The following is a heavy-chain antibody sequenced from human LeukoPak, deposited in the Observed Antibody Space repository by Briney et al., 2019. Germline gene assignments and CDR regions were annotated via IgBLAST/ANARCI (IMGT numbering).Heavy chain of an antibody. Sequence: PGGSLRLSCAASGITFSTYAMSWVRQAPGKGLEWVSAISKSGDTTYYADSVKGRFTISRDNSKNTLFLHMDSLRAEGTALYHCVTPQNLVATKGYWGQGTLVTVSS. V-gene: IGHV3-23*01. CDR1: GITFSTYA. J-gene: IGHJ4*02. CDR3: VTPQNLVATKGY. CDR2: ISKSGDTT. D-gene: IGHD5-12*01.